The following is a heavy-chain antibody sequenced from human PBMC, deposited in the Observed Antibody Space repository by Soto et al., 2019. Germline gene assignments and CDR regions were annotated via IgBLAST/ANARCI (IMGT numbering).Heavy chain of an antibody. V-gene: IGHV3-30-3*01. Sequence: PGGSLRLSCAASGFTFSSYAMHWVRQAPGKGLEWVAVISYDGSNKYYADSVKGRFTISRDNSKNTLYLQMNSLRAEDTAVYYCARDLSGYYYLDYWGQGTLVTV. J-gene: IGHJ4*02. D-gene: IGHD3-22*01. CDR1: GFTFSSYA. CDR2: ISYDGSNK. CDR3: ARDLSGYYYLDY.